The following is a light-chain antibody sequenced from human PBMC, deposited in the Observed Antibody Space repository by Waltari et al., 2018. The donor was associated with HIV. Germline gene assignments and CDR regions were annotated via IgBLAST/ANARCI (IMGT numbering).Light chain of an antibody. Sequence: DIVMTQSPDSLAVSLGERATINCKSSQSVLYSSNNKNYLAWYQQKPGQPPKLLIYWASTRESGVPDRFSGSGPGTDFTLTISSLQAEDVAVYYCQQYYSTPHSFGQGTKLEIK. J-gene: IGKJ2*03. CDR2: WAS. CDR3: QQYYSTPHS. CDR1: QSVLYSSNNKNY. V-gene: IGKV4-1*01.